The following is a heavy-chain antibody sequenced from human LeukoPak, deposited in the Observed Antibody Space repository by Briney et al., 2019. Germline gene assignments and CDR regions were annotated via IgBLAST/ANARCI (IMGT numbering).Heavy chain of an antibody. D-gene: IGHD6-13*01. V-gene: IGHV4-39*01. CDR1: GGSISSSSHS. CDR2: IFYTGRT. J-gene: IGHJ5*02. Sequence: SSETLSLTCTVSGGSISSSSHSWGWIRQPPGKGLEWTGSIFYTGRTYYNPSLKSRITISVNTSKNQFSLKVSSVTAADTAVYYCAQSLGSSNWIGNWFDPWGQGTLVTVSS. CDR3: AQSLGSSNWIGNWFDP.